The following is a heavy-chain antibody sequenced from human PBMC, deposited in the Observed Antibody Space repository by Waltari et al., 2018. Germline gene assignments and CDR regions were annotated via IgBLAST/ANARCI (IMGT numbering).Heavy chain of an antibody. D-gene: IGHD6-6*01. CDR1: GGSISPNY. CDR2: IYGSGIT. V-gene: IGHV4-59*01. Sequence: QVQLQESCPGLVKPSETLSLTCTVSGGSISPNYWSWIRQSPGKGLEWIGYIYGSGITNYNPSLKSRVTMSVDTPKSQISLKLYSVTAADTAVYYCARDGGSSSAFDIWGPGTMVTVSS. J-gene: IGHJ3*02. CDR3: ARDGGSSSAFDI.